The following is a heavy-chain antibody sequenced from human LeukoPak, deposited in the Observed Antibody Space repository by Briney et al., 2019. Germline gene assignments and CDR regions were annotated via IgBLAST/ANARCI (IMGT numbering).Heavy chain of an antibody. CDR3: VRDRGTATVRSFDI. V-gene: IGHV3-48*03. CDR2: ISSRGTTT. Sequence: PGGSLRLSCAASGITFSNYEMNWVRQAPGKGLELVSYISSRGTTTHYADSVKGRFIISRDNAENSLYLQMNSLRVEDTALYHCVRDRGTATVRSFDIWGQGTMVTVSS. CDR1: GITFSNYE. J-gene: IGHJ3*02. D-gene: IGHD4-17*01.